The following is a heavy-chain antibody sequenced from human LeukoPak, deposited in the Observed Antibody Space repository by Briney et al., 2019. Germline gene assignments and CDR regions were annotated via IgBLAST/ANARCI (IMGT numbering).Heavy chain of an antibody. D-gene: IGHD1-26*01. Sequence: PSETLSLTCTVSGGSISSSSYYWGWIRQPPGKGLEWIGSIYYSGSTYYNPSLKSRVTISVDTSKNQFSLKLSSVTAADTAVYYCARRGRATLFDYWGQGTLVTVSS. V-gene: IGHV4-39*01. J-gene: IGHJ4*02. CDR1: GGSISSSSYY. CDR3: ARRGRATLFDY. CDR2: IYYSGST.